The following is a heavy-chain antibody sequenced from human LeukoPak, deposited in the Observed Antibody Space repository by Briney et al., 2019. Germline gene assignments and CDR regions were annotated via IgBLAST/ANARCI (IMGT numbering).Heavy chain of an antibody. CDR1: GFIFSDFY. CDR3: GGDQVSAVFDY. V-gene: IGHV3-11*05. CDR2: ISPSGSYT. J-gene: IGHJ4*02. Sequence: PGGSLRLSCAGSGFIFSDFYMNWIRQAPGKGLEWLAYISPSGSYTTYGDSVKGRFVISRDSTKNSVSLQMDSLRAEDTAVYFWGGDQVSAVFDYWGQGARVTV. D-gene: IGHD5/OR15-5a*01.